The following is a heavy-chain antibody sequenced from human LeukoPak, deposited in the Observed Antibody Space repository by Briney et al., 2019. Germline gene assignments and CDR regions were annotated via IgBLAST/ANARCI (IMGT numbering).Heavy chain of an antibody. Sequence: ASVNLTCKASGYTFTGYYMHWVRQPPGQGLEWMGWINPNSCGTNYAYKFQRRITMTRATAISTAYMALNRLRSDDAAVYYYARDARWMRAVALAYFGFWGQGTLVTVSS. CDR3: ARDARWMRAVALAYFGF. D-gene: IGHD6-19*01. J-gene: IGHJ4*02. V-gene: IGHV1-2*02. CDR1: GYTFTGYY. CDR2: INPNSCGT.